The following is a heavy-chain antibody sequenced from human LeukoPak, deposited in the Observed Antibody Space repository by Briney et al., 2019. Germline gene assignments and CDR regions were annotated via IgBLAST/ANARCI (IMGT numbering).Heavy chain of an antibody. Sequence: PSETLSLTCSVSGGSISSYYWSWIRQPPGKGLEWIGYLYYSGSTNYNPSLKSRVTISVDTSKNQFSLKLSSVTAADTAVYYCARGVGATTGEYYYYYYMDVWAKGPRSPSP. CDR3: ARGVGATTGEYYYYYYMDV. D-gene: IGHD1-26*01. CDR1: GGSISSYY. J-gene: IGHJ6*03. CDR2: LYYSGST. V-gene: IGHV4-59*01.